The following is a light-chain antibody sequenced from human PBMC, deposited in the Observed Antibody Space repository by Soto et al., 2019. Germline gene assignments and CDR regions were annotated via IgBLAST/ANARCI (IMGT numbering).Light chain of an antibody. CDR2: GAS. Sequence: EIVLTQSPGTLSLSPGERATLSCRASQSVTSTYLAWYQQKPGQAPRLLIYGASSRATGIPDRFGGSGSGTDFTLTISRLEPEDFAVYYCQKRSNWPPFTFGQGTRLEI. CDR1: QSVTSTY. J-gene: IGKJ5*01. CDR3: QKRSNWPPFT. V-gene: IGKV3D-20*02.